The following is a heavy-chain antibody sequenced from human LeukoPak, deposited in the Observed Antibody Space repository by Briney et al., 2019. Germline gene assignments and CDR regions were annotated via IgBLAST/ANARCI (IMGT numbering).Heavy chain of an antibody. Sequence: PSETLSLTCTVSGGSISSYYWSWIRQPAGKGLEWIGRIYTSGSTNYNPSLKSRVTMSVDTSKNQFSLKLSSVTAADTAVYYCARDVNYYGSGSYYSYCYGMDVWGQGTTVTVSS. V-gene: IGHV4-4*07. CDR1: GGSISSYY. CDR2: IYTSGST. CDR3: ARDVNYYGSGSYYSYCYGMDV. D-gene: IGHD3-10*01. J-gene: IGHJ6*02.